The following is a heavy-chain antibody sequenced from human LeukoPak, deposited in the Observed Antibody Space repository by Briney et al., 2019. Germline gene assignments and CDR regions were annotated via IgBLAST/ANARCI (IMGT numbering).Heavy chain of an antibody. CDR1: GGSISTYY. V-gene: IGHV4-59*01. Sequence: SETLSLTCTVPGGSISTYYWSWIPQPPGKGLEWLGYIYNSGSTNYNPSLQCRDTISVHTSKNQFSQKLSSVAAADTAVYYCARENSNSWYLDYWGQGTLVTVSS. J-gene: IGHJ4*02. CDR3: ARENSNSWYLDY. D-gene: IGHD6-13*01. CDR2: IYNSGST.